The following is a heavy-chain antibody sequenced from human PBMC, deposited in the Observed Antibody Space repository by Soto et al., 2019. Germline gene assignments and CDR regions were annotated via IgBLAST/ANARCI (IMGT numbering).Heavy chain of an antibody. Sequence: PSETLSLTCAVSGGSISSGGYSWSWIRQPPGKGLEWIGYIYHSGSTYYNPSLKSRVTVSVDRSKNQFSLKLSSVTAADTAVYYCARREGGGAFDIWGQGTMVTVSS. CDR1: GGSISSGGYS. J-gene: IGHJ3*02. CDR3: ARREGGGAFDI. D-gene: IGHD2-15*01. CDR2: IYHSGST. V-gene: IGHV4-30-2*01.